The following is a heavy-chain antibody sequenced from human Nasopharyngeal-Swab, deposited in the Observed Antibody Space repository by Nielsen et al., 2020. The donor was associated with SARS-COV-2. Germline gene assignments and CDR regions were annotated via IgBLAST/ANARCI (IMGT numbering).Heavy chain of an antibody. CDR2: ISEDGSIT. J-gene: IGHJ4*02. Sequence: GGSLRLSCAASGFTFSSHWMHWVRQAPGKGLVWVSRISEDGSITAYADSVKGRFTISRDNAKSTLFLQMHSLRADDTAIYYCARQLGHPDSWGQGTLVTVSS. CDR1: GFTFSSHW. V-gene: IGHV3-74*01. CDR3: ARQLGHPDS. D-gene: IGHD6-13*01.